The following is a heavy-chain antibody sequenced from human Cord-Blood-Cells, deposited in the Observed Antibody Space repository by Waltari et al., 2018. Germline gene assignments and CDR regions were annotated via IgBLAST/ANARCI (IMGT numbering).Heavy chain of an antibody. CDR1: GGTFSSYA. D-gene: IGHD5-12*01. V-gene: IGHV1-69*01. Sequence: QVQLVQSGAEVKKPGSSVKVSCKASGGTFSSYAISWVRQAPGQGLEWMGGIIPIFGTANYAQKFQGRVTITADESTSTAYRELSSLRSEDTAVYYCAVVGTRIVATIRGVVDYWGQGTLVTVSS. CDR3: AVVGTRIVATIRGVVDY. J-gene: IGHJ4*02. CDR2: IIPIFGTA.